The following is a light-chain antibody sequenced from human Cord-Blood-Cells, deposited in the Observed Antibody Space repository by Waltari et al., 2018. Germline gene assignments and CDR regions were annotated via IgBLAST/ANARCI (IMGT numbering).Light chain of an antibody. Sequence: ELVLTQSPGTLSLSPGERATLSCRASKSVSSSYLAGYQQKPGQAPRLLIYGASSRATGIPDRFSGSGSGTDFTLTISRLEPEDFAVYYCQQYGSSPLYTFGQGTKLEIK. V-gene: IGKV3-20*01. CDR2: GAS. CDR1: KSVSSSY. CDR3: QQYGSSPLYT. J-gene: IGKJ2*01.